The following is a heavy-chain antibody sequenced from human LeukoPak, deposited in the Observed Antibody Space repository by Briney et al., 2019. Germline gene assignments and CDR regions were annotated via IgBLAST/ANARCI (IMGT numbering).Heavy chain of an antibody. D-gene: IGHD5-18*01. J-gene: IGHJ5*02. CDR1: XXTFTGYX. CDR3: ARDLDTWFDP. Sequence: ASVXXXXXXXXXTFTGYXXXWVRQAPGQGVXWMGWINPNSGAKNYAQKFQGRGTITRDTDIRTVYMELRRLRYDDTAVYYCARDLDTWFDPWGQGTLVTVSS. CDR2: INPNSGAK. V-gene: IGHV1-2*02.